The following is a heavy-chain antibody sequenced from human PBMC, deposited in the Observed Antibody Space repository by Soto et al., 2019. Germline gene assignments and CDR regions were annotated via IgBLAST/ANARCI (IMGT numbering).Heavy chain of an antibody. CDR2: INHVGGS. Sequence: PSETLSLTCAVYGGFLSESYWTWIRQPPRKGLEWIGEINHVGGSNYNPSLKSRVTMSVDTSKHQFSLRLISVTAADTAMYFCVRIRYQLPSSVLWLDPWGQGTPVTVSS. D-gene: IGHD3-16*01. CDR1: GGFLSESY. V-gene: IGHV4-34*01. J-gene: IGHJ5*02. CDR3: VRIRYQLPSSVLWLDP.